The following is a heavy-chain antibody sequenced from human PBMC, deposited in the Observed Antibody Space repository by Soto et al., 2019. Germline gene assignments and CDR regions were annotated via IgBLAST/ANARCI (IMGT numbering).Heavy chain of an antibody. J-gene: IGHJ2*01. Sequence: QVQLVESGGGVVQPGKSLRLSCAASGIAFSGCGMFWVRQTPSKGLEWVAAISSDGSQQYYAESVKGRFTISRDNSKNTLYVQMNGLTTEDTAVYYCAKNIVRGHWYFDLWGRGTLVTVSS. CDR2: ISSDGSQQ. D-gene: IGHD5-12*01. V-gene: IGHV3-30*18. CDR1: GIAFSGCG. CDR3: AKNIVRGHWYFDL.